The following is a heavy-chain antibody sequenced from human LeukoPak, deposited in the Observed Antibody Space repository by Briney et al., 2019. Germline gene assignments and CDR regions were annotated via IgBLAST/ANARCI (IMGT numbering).Heavy chain of an antibody. D-gene: IGHD2-2*01. CDR2: FDPEDGET. V-gene: IGHV1-24*01. J-gene: IGHJ4*02. CDR3: ATDGPEGYQLLKD. CDR1: GYTLAELS. Sequence: ASVKVSCKVSGYTLAELSMHWVRQAPGKGLEWMGGFDPEDGETIYAQKFQGRVTMTEDTSTDTAYMELSSLRSEDTAVYYCATDGPEGYQLLKDWGQGTLVTVSS.